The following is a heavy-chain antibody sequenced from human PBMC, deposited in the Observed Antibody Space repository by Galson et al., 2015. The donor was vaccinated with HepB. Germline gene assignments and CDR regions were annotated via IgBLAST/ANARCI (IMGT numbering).Heavy chain of an antibody. CDR2: VSFDGSNE. CDR1: GFAFNSHH. D-gene: IGHD1-14*01. V-gene: IGHV3-30*04. Sequence: SLRLSCAASGFAFNSHHMHWVRQAPGQGLEWVAAVSFDGSNEFYADSVKGRFTVSRDNSKSMLYPQMSSLRFEDTALYYCVKEQTNHYFDYWGQGTLITVSS. J-gene: IGHJ4*02. CDR3: VKEQTNHYFDY.